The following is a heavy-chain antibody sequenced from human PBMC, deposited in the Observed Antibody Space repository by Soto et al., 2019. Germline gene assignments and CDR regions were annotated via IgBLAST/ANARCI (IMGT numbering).Heavy chain of an antibody. V-gene: IGHV3-30-3*01. D-gene: IGHD6-19*01. Sequence: GGSLRLSCAASGFTFSSYAMHWVRQAPGKGLEWVAVISYDGSNKYYADSVKGRFTISRDNSKNTLYLQMNCLRAEDTAVYFCARAPPPRGWSFYYFDYWGQGTLVTVSS. J-gene: IGHJ4*02. CDR3: ARAPPPRGWSFYYFDY. CDR1: GFTFSSYA. CDR2: ISYDGSNK.